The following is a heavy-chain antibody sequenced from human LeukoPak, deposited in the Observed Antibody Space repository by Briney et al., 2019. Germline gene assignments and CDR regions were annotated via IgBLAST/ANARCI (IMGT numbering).Heavy chain of an antibody. D-gene: IGHD2-15*01. CDR3: ARGGYCSGGSCYFDY. Sequence: MPSQTLSLTCAVSGGSISSGGYSWSWIRQPPGKGLEWIGYIYHSGSTYYNPSLKSRVTISVDTSQNQFSLKLSSVTAADTAVYYCARGGYCSGGSCYFDYWGQGTLVTVSS. J-gene: IGHJ4*02. CDR2: IYHSGST. CDR1: GGSISSGGYS. V-gene: IGHV4-30-2*01.